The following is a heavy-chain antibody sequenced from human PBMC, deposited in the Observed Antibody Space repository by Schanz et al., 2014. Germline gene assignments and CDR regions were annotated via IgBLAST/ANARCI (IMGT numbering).Heavy chain of an antibody. D-gene: IGHD2-21*01. CDR3: AKDSVLVATGHDYFDY. CDR2: ISPSGSYI. J-gene: IGHJ4*02. V-gene: IGHV3-21*01. Sequence: EVQVVEYGGGLVKPGGSLRLSCAPSGITFTDYSLNWVRQAPGKGLEWVSSISPSGSYIYYGDSVKGRFTISRDNSNNTLFLQMSSLRVEDTAIYYCAKDSVLVATGHDYFDYWGQGTLVTVSS. CDR1: GITFTDYS.